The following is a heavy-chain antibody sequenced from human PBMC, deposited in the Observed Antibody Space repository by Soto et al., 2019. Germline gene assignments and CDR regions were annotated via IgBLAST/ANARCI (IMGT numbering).Heavy chain of an antibody. D-gene: IGHD3-3*01. CDR3: AKDLYDFWSGYYYYGMDV. CDR1: GFTFSSYG. V-gene: IGHV3-30*18. CDR2: ISYDGSNK. Sequence: QVQLVESGGGVVQPGRSLRLSCAASGFTFSSYGMHWVRQAPGTGLEWVAVISYDGSNKYYADSVKGRFTISRDNSKNTLYLQMNSLRAEDTAVYYCAKDLYDFWSGYYYYGMDVWGQGTTVTVSS. J-gene: IGHJ6*02.